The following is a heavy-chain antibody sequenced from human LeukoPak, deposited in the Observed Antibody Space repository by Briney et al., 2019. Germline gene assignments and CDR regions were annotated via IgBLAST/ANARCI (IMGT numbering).Heavy chain of an antibody. D-gene: IGHD1-26*01. J-gene: IGHJ4*02. V-gene: IGHV4-34*01. CDR3: ARHLSYRYFDY. Sequence: PSETLSLTCAVYGGSFSGYYWSWIRQPPGKGLEWIGEINHSGSTNYNPSLKSRVTLSIDTSKNQFSLKLSSVTAADTALYYCARHLSYRYFDYWGQGTLVTVSS. CDR2: INHSGST. CDR1: GGSFSGYY.